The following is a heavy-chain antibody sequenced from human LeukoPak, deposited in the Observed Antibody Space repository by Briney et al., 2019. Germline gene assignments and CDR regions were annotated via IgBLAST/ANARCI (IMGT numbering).Heavy chain of an antibody. J-gene: IGHJ4*02. D-gene: IGHD5-12*01. CDR1: GFTISTNY. CDR2: ISSGGTP. V-gene: IGHV3-66*02. CDR3: ARGGAGYAFDY. Sequence: GGSLRLSCAASGFTISTNYMSWVRQAPGKGLEWVSVISSGGTPYYADSVKGRFTISRDSSENTLYLQMHSLRAEDTAVYYCARGGAGYAFDYWGQGTLVTVSS.